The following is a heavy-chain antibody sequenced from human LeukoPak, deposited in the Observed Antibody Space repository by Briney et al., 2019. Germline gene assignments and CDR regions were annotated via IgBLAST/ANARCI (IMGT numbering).Heavy chain of an antibody. D-gene: IGHD3-16*02. Sequence: PGGSLRLSCAASGFTFNTYTMNWVRQAPGKGLEWVSYISGSSGIIDYADSVRGRFTISRDNAKNSLYLQMNSLRAEDTAVYYCARITFGGVIVKPKKSYYFDYWGQGTLVTVSS. CDR3: ARITFGGVIVKPKKSYYFDY. V-gene: IGHV3-48*04. CDR2: ISGSSGII. J-gene: IGHJ4*02. CDR1: GFTFNTYT.